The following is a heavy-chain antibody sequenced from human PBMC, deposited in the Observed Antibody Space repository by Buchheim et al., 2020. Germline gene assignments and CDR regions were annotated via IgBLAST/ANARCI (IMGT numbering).Heavy chain of an antibody. CDR1: GFTFSSYA. V-gene: IGHV3-23*01. Sequence: EVQLLESGGGLVQPGGSLRLSCAASGFTFSSYAMSWVRQAPGKGLEWVSAISGSGGSTYYADSVKGRFTISRDNSNNTLYLQMNSLRAEDTAVYYCAKDLLWHTNIAAAGPGYWGQGTL. J-gene: IGHJ4*02. CDR3: AKDLLWHTNIAAAGPGY. D-gene: IGHD6-13*01. CDR2: ISGSGGST.